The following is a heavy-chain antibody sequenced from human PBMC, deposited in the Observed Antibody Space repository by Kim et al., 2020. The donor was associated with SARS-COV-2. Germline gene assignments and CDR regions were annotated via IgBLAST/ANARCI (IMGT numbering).Heavy chain of an antibody. Sequence: GGSLRLSCAASGFTFSSYAMSWVRQAPGKGLEWVSAISGSGGSTYYADSVKGRFTISRDNSKNTLYLQMNSLRAEDTAVYYCAKHRPRDIVATTRQNYFDYWGQGTLVTVSS. CDR3: AKHRPRDIVATTRQNYFDY. J-gene: IGHJ4*02. CDR1: GFTFSSYA. D-gene: IGHD5-12*01. CDR2: ISGSGGST. V-gene: IGHV3-23*01.